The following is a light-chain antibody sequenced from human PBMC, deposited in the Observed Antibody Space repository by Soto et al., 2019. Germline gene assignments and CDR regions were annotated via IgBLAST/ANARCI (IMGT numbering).Light chain of an antibody. CDR2: EVS. CDR1: KSDIGVYDF. V-gene: IGLV2-14*01. J-gene: IGLJ1*01. Sequence: QSALAQPPSASGSPGQSVTISCTGTKSDIGVYDFVSWYQHHPGKAPRLIIYEVSYRPSGVSNRFSGSKSGNTASLTISGLQAEDEADYYCDSYTSSRAYVFGIGTKVTV. CDR3: DSYTSSRAYV.